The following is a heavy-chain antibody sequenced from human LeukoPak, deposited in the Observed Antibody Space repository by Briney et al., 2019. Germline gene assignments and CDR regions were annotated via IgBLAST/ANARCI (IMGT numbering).Heavy chain of an antibody. V-gene: IGHV1-69*02. CDR1: GGTFSSYT. CDR3: ARPLYSSSWYRKTDAFDI. Sequence: ASVKVSCKASGGTFSSYTISWVRQAPGQGLEWMGRIIPILGIANYAQKFQGRVTITADESTSTAYMELSSLRSEDTAVYYCARPLYSSSWYRKTDAFDIWGQGTMVTVSS. CDR2: IIPILGIA. D-gene: IGHD6-13*01. J-gene: IGHJ3*02.